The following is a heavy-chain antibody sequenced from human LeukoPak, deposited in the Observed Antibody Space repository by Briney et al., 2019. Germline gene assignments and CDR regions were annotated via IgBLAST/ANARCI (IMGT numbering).Heavy chain of an antibody. Sequence: ASVKASCXASGYTFTGYYMHWVRQAPGQGLEWMGRINPNSGGTNYAQKFQGRVTMTRDTSISTAYMELSRLRSDDTAVYYCARDPIAVAGTEIDYWGQGTLVTVSS. CDR2: INPNSGGT. CDR1: GYTFTGYY. D-gene: IGHD6-19*01. J-gene: IGHJ4*02. CDR3: ARDPIAVAGTEIDY. V-gene: IGHV1-2*06.